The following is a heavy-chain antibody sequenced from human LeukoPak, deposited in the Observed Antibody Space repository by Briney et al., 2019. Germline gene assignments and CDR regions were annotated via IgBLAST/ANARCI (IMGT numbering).Heavy chain of an antibody. J-gene: IGHJ6*03. CDR3: SASWHYYSYMDV. D-gene: IGHD2-2*01. V-gene: IGHV4-59*08. Sequence: SETLSLTCTVSGGSISSYYWSWIRQPPGKGLEWIGCIYYSGSTNYNPSLKSRVTISVDTSKNQFSLKLSSVTAADTAVYYCSASWHYYSYMDVWGKGTTVTVSS. CDR1: GGSISSYY. CDR2: IYYSGST.